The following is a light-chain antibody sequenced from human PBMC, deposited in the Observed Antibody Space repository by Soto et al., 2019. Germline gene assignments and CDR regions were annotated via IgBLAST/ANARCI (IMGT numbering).Light chain of an antibody. CDR2: EVT. CDR1: SSDVGGYSY. J-gene: IGLJ1*01. CDR3: QSYDSTPSASYV. V-gene: IGLV2-14*01. Sequence: QSVLTQPASVSGSPGQSITISCTGTSSDVGGYSYVSWYQQHPGKAPKLIIYEVTSRPSGVSSRFSGSKSGNTASLTISGLQTEDEDDYYCQSYDSTPSASYVFGNGTKVTV.